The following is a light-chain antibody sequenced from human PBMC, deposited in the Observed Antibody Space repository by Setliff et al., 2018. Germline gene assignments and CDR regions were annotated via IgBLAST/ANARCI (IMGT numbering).Light chain of an antibody. CDR2: DVS. Sequence: QSALAQPASVSGSPGQSITISCTGTSSDVGGYNYVSWYQQHPGKAPKLMIYDVSKRPSGVSNRFPGSKSGNTASLTISGLQAEDEADYYCSSYTSSRVFGGGTKVTVL. CDR1: SSDVGGYNY. CDR3: SSYTSSRV. V-gene: IGLV2-14*01. J-gene: IGLJ2*01.